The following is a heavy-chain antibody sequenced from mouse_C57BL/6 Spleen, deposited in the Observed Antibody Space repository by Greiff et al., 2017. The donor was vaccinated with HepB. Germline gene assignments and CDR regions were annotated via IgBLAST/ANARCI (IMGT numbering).Heavy chain of an antibody. CDR1: GYTFTSYW. V-gene: IGHV1-64*01. J-gene: IGHJ4*01. CDR3: ARAGGYAMDY. Sequence: QVHVKQPGAELVKPGASVKLSCKASGYTFTSYWMHWVKQRPGQGLEWIGMIHPNSGSTNYNEKFKSKATLTVDKSSSTAYMQLSSLTSEDSAVYYCARAGGYAMDYWGQGTSVTVSS. CDR2: IHPNSGST.